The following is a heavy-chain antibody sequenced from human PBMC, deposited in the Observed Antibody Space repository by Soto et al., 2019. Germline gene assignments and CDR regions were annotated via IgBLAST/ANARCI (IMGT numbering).Heavy chain of an antibody. CDR2: IIPIFGTA. V-gene: IGHV1-69*13. CDR3: ARTGVYYYYYGMDV. D-gene: IGHD3-10*01. CDR1: GGTFSSYA. J-gene: IGHJ6*02. Sequence: XVKVSCKASGGTFSSYAISWVRQAPGQGLEWMGGIIPIFGTANYAQKFQGRVTITADESTSTAYMELSSLRSEDTAVYYCARTGVYYYYYGMDVWGQGTTVTVSS.